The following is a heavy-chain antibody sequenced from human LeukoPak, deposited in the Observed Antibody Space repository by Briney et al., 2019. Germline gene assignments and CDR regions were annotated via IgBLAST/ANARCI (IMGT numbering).Heavy chain of an antibody. J-gene: IGHJ4*02. Sequence: EGSLRLSCAASGFTFSSYGMHWVRQAPGKGLEWVSLIWYDGSNKYYADSVKGRFTISRDNSKNTLNLQMNSLRAEDTALYYCARDRAMVVGSSWYYDYWGQGTLVTVSS. D-gene: IGHD5-18*01. CDR2: IWYDGSNK. CDR3: ARDRAMVVGSSWYYDY. V-gene: IGHV3-33*01. CDR1: GFTFSSYG.